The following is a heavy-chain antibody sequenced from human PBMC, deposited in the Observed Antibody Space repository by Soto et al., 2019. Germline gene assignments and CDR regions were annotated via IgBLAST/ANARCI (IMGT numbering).Heavy chain of an antibody. CDR1: EFPFSSYA. D-gene: IGHD6-13*01. J-gene: IGHJ4*02. CDR2: ISATGTTT. Sequence: GGSLRLSCAASEFPFSSYALNWVRQAPGKGLEWVSAISATGTTTYYADSVKGRFTISRDNSKRTLFLQMDSLSPEDTAVYYCATYSSPFDYWGQGTLVTVSS. CDR3: ATYSSPFDY. V-gene: IGHV3-23*01.